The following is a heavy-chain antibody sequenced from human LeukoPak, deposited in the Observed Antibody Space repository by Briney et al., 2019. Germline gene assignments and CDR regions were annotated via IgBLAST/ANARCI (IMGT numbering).Heavy chain of an antibody. Sequence: SETLSLTCTVSGGSISSYYWSWIRQPPGKGLEWIGYIYYSGSTNYNPSFKSRVTISVDTSKNQFSLKLTSVTAADTAVYYCARVPIYYDFWSGYYWRWAFDIWGQGTMVTVSS. D-gene: IGHD3-3*01. CDR1: GGSISSYY. J-gene: IGHJ3*02. CDR2: IYYSGST. CDR3: ARVPIYYDFWSGYYWRWAFDI. V-gene: IGHV4-59*01.